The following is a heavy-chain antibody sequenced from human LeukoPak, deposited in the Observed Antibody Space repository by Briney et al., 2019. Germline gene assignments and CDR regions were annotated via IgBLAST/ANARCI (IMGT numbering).Heavy chain of an antibody. CDR1: GGSISSYY. CDR3: ARGVVTTFVFDY. CDR2: IYTSGST. J-gene: IGHJ4*02. D-gene: IGHD3-3*01. Sequence: SQTLSLTCTVSGGSISSYYWSWIRQPPGKGLEWIGYIYTSGSTNYNPSLKSRVTISVDTSKNQFSLKLSSVTAADTAVYYCARGVVTTFVFDYWGQGTLVTVSS. V-gene: IGHV4-4*09.